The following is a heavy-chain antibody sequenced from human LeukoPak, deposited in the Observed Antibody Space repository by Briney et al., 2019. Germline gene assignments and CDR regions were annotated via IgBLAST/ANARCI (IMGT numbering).Heavy chain of an antibody. V-gene: IGHV3-23*01. D-gene: IGHD6-13*01. J-gene: IGHJ4*02. Sequence: GGSLRLSCAVAGSTFSSYAMSWVRQAPGKGLEWVSAISGSGDKTFYLDSVKGRFTISTDNSKNTLYLLMDSLRAEDTGVYYCVKEGYGTTWNADFDYWGQGTLVTVSS. CDR1: GSTFSSYA. CDR2: ISGSGDKT. CDR3: VKEGYGTTWNADFDY.